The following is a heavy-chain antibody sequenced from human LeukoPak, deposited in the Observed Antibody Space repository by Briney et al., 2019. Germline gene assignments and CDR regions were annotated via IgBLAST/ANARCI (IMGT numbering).Heavy chain of an antibody. J-gene: IGHJ4*02. CDR3: ARLGLRITLIVVAEPDYFDY. V-gene: IGHV4-39*01. D-gene: IGHD3-22*01. Sequence: PSETLSLTCTVPGGSISSSSYYWGWIRQPPGKGLEWIGSIYYSGSTYYNPSLKSRVTISVDTSKNQFSLKLSSVTAADTAVYYCARLGLRITLIVVAEPDYFDYWGQGTLVTVSS. CDR2: IYYSGST. CDR1: GGSISSSSYY.